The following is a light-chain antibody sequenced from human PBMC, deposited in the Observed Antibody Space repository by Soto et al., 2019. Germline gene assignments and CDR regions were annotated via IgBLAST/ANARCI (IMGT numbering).Light chain of an antibody. J-gene: IGLJ1*01. V-gene: IGLV1-51*01. CDR2: DDN. CDR3: GSWDSSLSAYV. CDR1: SSNIGINP. Sequence: QSALTQPASASGTPGQRVTISCSGGSSNIGINPVAWYQQLPGTAPKLLIYDDNKRPSGIPDRFSGSKSGTSATLGITGFQTGDEADYYCGSWDSSLSAYVFGTGTKVTVL.